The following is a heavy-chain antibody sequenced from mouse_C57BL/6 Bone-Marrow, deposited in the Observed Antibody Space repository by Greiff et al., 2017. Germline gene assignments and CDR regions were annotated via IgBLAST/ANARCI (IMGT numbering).Heavy chain of an antibody. J-gene: IGHJ3*01. CDR1: GYTFTSYW. V-gene: IGHV1-50*01. Sequence: QVQLQQPGAELVKPGASVKLSCKASGYTFTSYWMQWVKQRPGQGLEWIGEIDPSDSYTNYNQKFKGKATFTVDTSSSTAYMQLSSLTSEDSAVYYCASLLYWGQGTLVTVSA. CDR3: ASLLY. CDR2: IDPSDSYT.